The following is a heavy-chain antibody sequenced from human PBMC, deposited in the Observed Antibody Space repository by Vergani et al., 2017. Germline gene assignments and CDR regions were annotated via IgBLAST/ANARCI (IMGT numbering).Heavy chain of an antibody. CDR1: GGSFSGYY. CDR2: INHSGST. D-gene: IGHD4-11*01. CDR3: ARGRLDQACNYDFDY. V-gene: IGHV4-34*01. Sequence: QVQLQQWGAGLLKPSETLSLTCAVYGGSFSGYYWSWIRQPPGKGLEWIGEINHSGSTNYNPSLKSRVTISVETSNNQFSLKLSSVTAADTSVYYCARGRLDQACNYDFDYWGQGTLVTVSS. J-gene: IGHJ4*02.